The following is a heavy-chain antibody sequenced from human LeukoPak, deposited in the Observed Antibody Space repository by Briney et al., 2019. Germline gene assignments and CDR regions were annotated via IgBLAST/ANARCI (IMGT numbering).Heavy chain of an antibody. CDR1: GGSISGYY. CDR2: IYYSGST. CDR3: ARYNWNYYQAFDI. Sequence: SETLSLTCTVSGGSISGYYCSWIRQPPGKGLEWIGYIYYSGSTNYNPSLKSRVTISVDTSNNHFSLELSSVTAADAAVYYCARYNWNYYQAFDIWGQGTMVTVSS. J-gene: IGHJ3*02. V-gene: IGHV4-59*01. D-gene: IGHD1-7*01.